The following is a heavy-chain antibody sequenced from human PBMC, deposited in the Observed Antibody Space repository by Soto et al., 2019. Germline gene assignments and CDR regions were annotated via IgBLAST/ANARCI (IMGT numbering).Heavy chain of an antibody. Sequence: GESLKISCAASGFTFSSYAMSWVRQAPGKGLEWVSAISGSGGSTYYADSVKGRFTISRDNSKNTLYLQMNSLRAEDTAVYYCAKFDGYSYGYGYYFDYWGQGTLVTVSS. D-gene: IGHD5-18*01. CDR3: AKFDGYSYGYGYYFDY. V-gene: IGHV3-23*01. J-gene: IGHJ4*02. CDR2: ISGSGGST. CDR1: GFTFSSYA.